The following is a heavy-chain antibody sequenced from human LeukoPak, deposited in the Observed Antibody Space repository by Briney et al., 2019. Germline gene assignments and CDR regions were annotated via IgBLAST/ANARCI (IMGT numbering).Heavy chain of an antibody. CDR3: ARVDYDSKNFDY. V-gene: IGHV4-59*01. CDR2: IYYSGST. CDR1: GGSISSYY. J-gene: IGHJ4*02. Sequence: SGTLSLTCTVSGGSISSYYWSWIRQPPGKGLEWIGYIYYSGSTNYNPSLKSRVTISVDTSKNQFSLKLSSVTAADTAVYYCARVDYDSKNFDYWGQGTLVTVSS. D-gene: IGHD3-3*01.